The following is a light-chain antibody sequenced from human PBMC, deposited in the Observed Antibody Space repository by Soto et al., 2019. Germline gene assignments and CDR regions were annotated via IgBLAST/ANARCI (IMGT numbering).Light chain of an antibody. CDR1: QSVTSTY. J-gene: IGKJ1*01. CDR3: QQYAYPPWT. CDR2: AAY. Sequence: DTVLTQSPGTLSLSPGERATLSCRASQSVTSTYLAWYQQKPGQAPRLLIYAAYTRATGIPDRFSGGGSGTDFTLTYSTLEPEDFAVYYCQQYAYPPWTFGHGTKVEV. V-gene: IGKV3-20*01.